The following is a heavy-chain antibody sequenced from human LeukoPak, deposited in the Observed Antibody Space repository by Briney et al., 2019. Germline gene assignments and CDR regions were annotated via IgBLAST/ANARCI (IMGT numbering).Heavy chain of an antibody. CDR2: IYPGDSDT. CDR3: ARSGGIAARLSGRYYYYGMDV. J-gene: IGHJ6*02. D-gene: IGHD6-6*01. CDR1: GYSFTNYW. Sequence: KAGESLKISCKGSGYSFTNYWIGWVRQMPGKGLEWMGIIYPGDSDTRYSPSFQGQVTISADKSISTAYLQWSSLKASDTAMYYCARSGGIAARLSGRYYYYGMDVWGQGTTVTVSS. V-gene: IGHV5-51*01.